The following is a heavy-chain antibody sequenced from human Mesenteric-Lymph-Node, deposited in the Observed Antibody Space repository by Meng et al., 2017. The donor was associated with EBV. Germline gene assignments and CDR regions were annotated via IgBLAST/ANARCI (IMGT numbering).Heavy chain of an antibody. J-gene: IGHJ4*02. V-gene: IGHV4-30-4*01. CDR1: GGSISSGGYH. D-gene: IGHD3-10*01. CDR3: ARDRGADFLDY. CDR2: IFYSGST. Sequence: QVQLQESGPGLVKPSQXLSLTCAVSGGSISSGGYHWNWIRQPPGKGLEWIGYIFYSGSTYYNPSLKSRVTISVDTSKNQFSLKLSSVTAADTAIYYCARDRGADFLDYWGQGTMVTVSS.